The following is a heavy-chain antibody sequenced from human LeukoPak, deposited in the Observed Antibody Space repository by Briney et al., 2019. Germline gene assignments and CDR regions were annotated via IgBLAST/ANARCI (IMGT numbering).Heavy chain of an antibody. CDR2: INPNADIT. CDR1: GYTFTGYC. V-gene: IGHV1-2*06. Sequence: ASVKVSCKASGYTFTGYCVHWVRQAPGQGLEWIGRINPNADITTYAQKFQGRVTVTRDTSINTAYMELSSLRSGDTAVYYCVRSRLDGYDSGGYLYCFDYWGQGTLVTVSS. D-gene: IGHD3-22*01. J-gene: IGHJ4*02. CDR3: VRSRLDGYDSGGYLYCFDY.